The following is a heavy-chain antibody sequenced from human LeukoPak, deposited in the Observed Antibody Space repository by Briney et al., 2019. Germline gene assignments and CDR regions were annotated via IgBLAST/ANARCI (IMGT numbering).Heavy chain of an antibody. J-gene: IGHJ6*03. V-gene: IGHV3-11*04. D-gene: IGHD4-11*01. Sequence: GGSLRLSCAASGFTFSDYYISWLRQAPGKGLKWISYISTSGSATFYADSVKGRFTISRDNAKNSLYLQMNSLRAEDTAVYYCASALAPSNYYYYYYMDVWGKGTTVTVSS. CDR1: GFTFSDYY. CDR3: ASALAPSNYYYYYYMDV. CDR2: ISTSGSAT.